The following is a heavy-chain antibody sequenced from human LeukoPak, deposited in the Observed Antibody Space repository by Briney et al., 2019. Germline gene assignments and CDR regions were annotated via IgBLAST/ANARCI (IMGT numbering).Heavy chain of an antibody. D-gene: IGHD3-10*01. CDR1: GFTFSSYS. J-gene: IGHJ4*02. Sequence: GGSLRLSCAASGFTFSSYSMNWVRQAPGKGLEWVSYISSSSGTIYYADSVKGRFTISRDNAKNSLNLQMNSLRDDDTAVYYCARERFGDFDYGGQGTLATVSS. CDR3: ARERFGDFDY. V-gene: IGHV3-48*02. CDR2: ISSSSGTI.